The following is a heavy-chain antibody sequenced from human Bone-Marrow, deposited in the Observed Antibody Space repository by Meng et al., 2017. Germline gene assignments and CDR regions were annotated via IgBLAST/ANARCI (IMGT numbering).Heavy chain of an antibody. J-gene: IGHJ4*02. CDR2: ISGGGFTT. CDR3: AKYSYGLGDYLDY. CDR1: GFSFSSYA. D-gene: IGHD3-10*01. V-gene: IGHV3-23*01. Sequence: GESLKISCAASGFSFSSYAMSWVRHAPGKGLEWVSAISGGGFTTYYADSVKGRFAISRHNSKNTLYLQMNSLRAEDTALYYCAKYSYGLGDYLDYWGQGERGTVS.